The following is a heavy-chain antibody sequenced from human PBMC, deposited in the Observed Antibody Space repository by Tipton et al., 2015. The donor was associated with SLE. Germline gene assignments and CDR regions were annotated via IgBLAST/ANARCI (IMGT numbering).Heavy chain of an antibody. CDR3: ARETEDTGWIHSRDYFYYYYYVDV. Sequence: TLSLTCSIYGGSFGGYYWSWIRQPPGKGLEWIGEINHGGSTNYNPSLKSRVTISVDTSKNQFSLKLSSVTAADTAVYYCARETEDTGWIHSRDYFYYYYYVDVWGQGTTVTVSS. CDR1: GGSFGGYY. V-gene: IGHV4-34*01. D-gene: IGHD6-19*01. J-gene: IGHJ6*03. CDR2: INHGGST.